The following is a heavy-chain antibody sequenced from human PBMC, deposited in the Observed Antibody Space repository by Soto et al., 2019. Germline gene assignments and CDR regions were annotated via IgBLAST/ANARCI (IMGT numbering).Heavy chain of an antibody. Sequence: ASVKVSFKASVYTFTTYDINWLRQATGQGLEWMGWMNPSSGDSGSAQKFQGRVTMTRNIFMNTAYMEMSNLTSDDTAVYYCARGIRQWLPDWGQGTMVTVSS. CDR2: MNPSSGDS. D-gene: IGHD6-19*01. J-gene: IGHJ4*02. CDR1: VYTFTTYD. CDR3: ARGIRQWLPD. V-gene: IGHV1-8*01.